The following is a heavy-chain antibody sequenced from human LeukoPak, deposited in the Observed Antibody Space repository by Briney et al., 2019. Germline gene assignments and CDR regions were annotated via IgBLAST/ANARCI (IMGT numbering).Heavy chain of an antibody. V-gene: IGHV1-2*02. D-gene: IGHD3-22*01. J-gene: IGHJ4*02. Sequence: ASVKVSCKASGYTLTSYGISWVRQAPGQGLEWMGWINPNSGGTNYAQKFQGRVTMTRDTSISTAYMELSRLRSDDTAVYYCARRQDYYDSSGYYSQLDNYFDYWGQGTLVTVSS. CDR3: ARRQDYYDSSGYYSQLDNYFDY. CDR1: GYTLTSYG. CDR2: INPNSGGT.